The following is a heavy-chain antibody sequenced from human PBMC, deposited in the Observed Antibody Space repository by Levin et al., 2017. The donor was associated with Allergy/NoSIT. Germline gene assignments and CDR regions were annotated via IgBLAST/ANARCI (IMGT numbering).Heavy chain of an antibody. CDR2: INPSGGST. Sequence: GESLKISCKASGYTFTSYYMHWVRQAPGQGLEWMGIINPSGGSTSYAQKFQGRVTMTRDTSTSTVYMELSSLRSEDTAVYYCARETLIGGWYFGVDYWGQGTLVTVSS. CDR3: ARETLIGGWYFGVDY. V-gene: IGHV1-46*01. D-gene: IGHD6-19*01. CDR1: GYTFTSYY. J-gene: IGHJ4*02.